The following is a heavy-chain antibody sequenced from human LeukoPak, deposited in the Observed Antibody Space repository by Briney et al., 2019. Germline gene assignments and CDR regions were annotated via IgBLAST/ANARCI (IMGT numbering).Heavy chain of an antibody. CDR3: ASDQYCSSTSCWDDAFDI. CDR1: GYSISSGYY. CDR2: IYHSGST. Sequence: PSETLSLTCTVSGYSISSGYYWGWIRQPPGKGLEWIGSIYHSGSTYYNPSLKSRVTISVDTSRNQFSLKLSSVTAADTAVYYCASDQYCSSTSCWDDAFDIWGQGTMVTVSS. J-gene: IGHJ3*02. D-gene: IGHD2-2*01. V-gene: IGHV4-38-2*02.